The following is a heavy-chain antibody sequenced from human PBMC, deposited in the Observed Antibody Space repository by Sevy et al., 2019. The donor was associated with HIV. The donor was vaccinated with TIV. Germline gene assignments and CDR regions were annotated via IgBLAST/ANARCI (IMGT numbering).Heavy chain of an antibody. D-gene: IGHD3-22*01. CDR1: GYTFTSYD. Sequence: ASVKVSCKASGYTFTSYDINWVRQATGQGLEWMGWMNPNSGNTGYAQKFQGRVTMTRNTSISTAYMELSSLGSEDTAVYYCAIYYYGSSGYYPQFDYWGQGTLVTVSS. V-gene: IGHV1-8*01. CDR3: AIYYYGSSGYYPQFDY. CDR2: MNPNSGNT. J-gene: IGHJ4*02.